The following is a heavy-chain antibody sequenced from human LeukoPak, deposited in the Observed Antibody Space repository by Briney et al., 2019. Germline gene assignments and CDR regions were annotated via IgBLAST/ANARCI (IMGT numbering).Heavy chain of an antibody. V-gene: IGHV2-70*13. CDR1: GFSLSTRGMC. CDR3: ARIPAGSYSSSWYYFDY. Sequence: SGPTLVNPTQTLTLTCTFSGFSLSTRGMCVSWIRQPPGKALEWLALIDWDDDKYYSTSLKTRLTISKDTSKNQVVLTMTNMDPVDTATYYCARIPAGSYSSSWYYFDYWGQGTLVTVSS. J-gene: IGHJ4*02. D-gene: IGHD6-13*01. CDR2: IDWDDDK.